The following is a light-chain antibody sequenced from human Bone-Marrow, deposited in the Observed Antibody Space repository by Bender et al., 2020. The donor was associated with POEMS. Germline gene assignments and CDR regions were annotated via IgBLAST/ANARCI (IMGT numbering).Light chain of an antibody. J-gene: IGLJ2*01. CDR1: ALAKEY. Sequence: SSELTQAPSVSVSPGQTATITCSGDALAKEYVYWYQQRPGQAPVLVTYKDTERPSGFPARFSGSTPGTTAPLTISQVQAEDGTDYYSKSVETSATYVLFGGETTLTVL. V-gene: IGLV3-25*03. CDR3: KSVETSATYVL. CDR2: KDT.